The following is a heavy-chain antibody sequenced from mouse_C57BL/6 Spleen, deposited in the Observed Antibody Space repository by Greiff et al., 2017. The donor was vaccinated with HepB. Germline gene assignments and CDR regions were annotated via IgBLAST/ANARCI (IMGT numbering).Heavy chain of an antibody. CDR1: GYSFTGYY. Sequence: DVKLQESGPELVKPGASVKISCKASGYSFTGYYMNWVKQSPEKSLEWIGEINPSTGGTTYNQKFKAKATLTVDKSSSTAYMQLKSLTSEDSAVYYCARMSYDYYAMDYWGQGTSVTVSS. CDR2: INPSTGGT. CDR3: ARMSYDYYAMDY. V-gene: IGHV1-42*01. J-gene: IGHJ4*01. D-gene: IGHD2-12*01.